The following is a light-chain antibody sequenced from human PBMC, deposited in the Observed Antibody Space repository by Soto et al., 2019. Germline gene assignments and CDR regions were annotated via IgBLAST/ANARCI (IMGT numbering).Light chain of an antibody. V-gene: IGLV1-40*01. CDR2: DVS. J-gene: IGLJ3*02. CDR1: SSNIGAHYD. Sequence: QSVLTQPPSVSGAPGQRVTISCTGSSSNIGAHYDVHWYQQLPGTAPKLMIFDVSQRPSGVPDRFSGSKSGNTASLTISGLQAEDEADYYCCSFVGSYRWVFGGGTKLTVL. CDR3: CSFVGSYRWV.